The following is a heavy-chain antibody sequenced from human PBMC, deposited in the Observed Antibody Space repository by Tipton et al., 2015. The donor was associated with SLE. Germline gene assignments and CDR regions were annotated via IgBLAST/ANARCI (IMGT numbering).Heavy chain of an antibody. D-gene: IGHD5-18*01. CDR3: ARESSYGAFDI. CDR2: IYYSGST. CDR1: GGSISSYY. J-gene: IGHJ3*02. V-gene: IGHV4-59*01. Sequence: TLSLTCTVSGGSISSYYWSWIRQPPGKGLEWIGYIYYSGSTNYNPSLKSRVTISVDTSKNQFSLKLSSVTVADTAVYYCARESSYGAFDIWGQGTMVTVSS.